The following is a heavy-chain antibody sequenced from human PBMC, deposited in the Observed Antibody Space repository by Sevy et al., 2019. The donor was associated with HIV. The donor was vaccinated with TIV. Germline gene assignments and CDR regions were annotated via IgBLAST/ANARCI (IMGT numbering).Heavy chain of an antibody. CDR2: INTNTGNP. CDR3: AREAYDFWSGYYTQYGY. J-gene: IGHJ4*02. V-gene: IGHV7-4-1*02. D-gene: IGHD3-3*01. Sequence: ASVKVSCKASGYTFTSYAMNWVRQAPGQGLEWMGWINTNTGNPTYAQGFTGRFVFSLDTPVSTAYLQISSLKAEDTAVYYCAREAYDFWSGYYTQYGYWGQGTLVTVSS. CDR1: GYTFTSYA.